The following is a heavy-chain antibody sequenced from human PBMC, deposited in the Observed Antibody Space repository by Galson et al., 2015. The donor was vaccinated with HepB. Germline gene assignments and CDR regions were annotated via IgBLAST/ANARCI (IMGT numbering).Heavy chain of an antibody. J-gene: IGHJ6*02. CDR1: GDSVSSNSAA. CDR3: ARTARYHDSSGYYLHYYYYYGMDV. D-gene: IGHD3-22*01. Sequence: CAISGDSVSSNSAAWNWIRQSPSRGLEWLGRTYYRSKWYNDYAVSVKSRITINPDTSKNQFSLQLNSVTPEDTAVYYCARTARYHDSSGYYLHYYYYYGMDVWGQGTTVTVSS. V-gene: IGHV6-1*01. CDR2: TYYRSKWYN.